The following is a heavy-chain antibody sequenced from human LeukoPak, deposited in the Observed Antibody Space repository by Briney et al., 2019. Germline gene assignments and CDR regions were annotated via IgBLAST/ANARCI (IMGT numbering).Heavy chain of an antibody. Sequence: HGGPLKIPFKGPGSSLINYCIAGVRQLPGKGRGGMGIFYPGDSDITYRPSFQGQVTISADQSIRTAYLQWSSLRASDTAMYYCAKLGGVWESTLYFDYWAQGTLVTVSS. V-gene: IGHV5-51*01. CDR1: GSSLINYC. CDR3: AKLGGVWESTLYFDY. CDR2: FYPGDSDI. J-gene: IGHJ4*02. D-gene: IGHD2-8*02.